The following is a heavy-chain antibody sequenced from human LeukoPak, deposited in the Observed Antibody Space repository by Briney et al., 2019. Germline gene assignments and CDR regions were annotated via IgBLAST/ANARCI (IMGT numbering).Heavy chain of an antibody. CDR3: ARVGYDILTGYYRGGYSYYYMDV. Sequence: ASVKVSCKASGYTFTGYYMHWVRQAPGQGLEWMGWINPNSGGTNYAQKFQGRVTMTRDTSISTAYMELSRLRSDDTAVYYCARVGYDILTGYYRGGYSYYYMDVWGKGTTVTVSS. CDR2: INPNSGGT. V-gene: IGHV1-2*02. CDR1: GYTFTGYY. D-gene: IGHD3-9*01. J-gene: IGHJ6*03.